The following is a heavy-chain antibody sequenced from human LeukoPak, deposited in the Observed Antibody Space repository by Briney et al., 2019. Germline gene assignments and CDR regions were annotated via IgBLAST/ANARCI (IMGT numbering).Heavy chain of an antibody. D-gene: IGHD1-26*01. CDR3: ARDNSVGDNAWWFDP. CDR2: INPTGGST. Sequence: ASVKVSCKASGYTFTSYYMHWVRQAPGQGLEWMGLINPTGGSTGYAQKFQGRVTMTRDMSTSTDYMELSSLISEDTAIYYCARDNSVGDNAWWFDPWGQGTLVTVSS. CDR1: GYTFTSYY. V-gene: IGHV1-46*01. J-gene: IGHJ5*02.